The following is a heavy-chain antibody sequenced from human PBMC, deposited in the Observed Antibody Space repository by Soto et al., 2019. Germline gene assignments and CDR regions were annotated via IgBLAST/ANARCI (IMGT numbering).Heavy chain of an antibody. D-gene: IGHD5-12*01. CDR1: GGTFSSYA. CDR3: ARVEMATIKRSYYFDY. V-gene: IGHV1-69*13. Sequence: SVKVSCKASGGTFSSYAISWVRQAPGQGLEWMGGIIPIFGTANYAQKFQGRVTITADESTSTAYMELSSLRSEDTAAYYCARVEMATIKRSYYFDYWGQGTLVTVSS. J-gene: IGHJ4*02. CDR2: IIPIFGTA.